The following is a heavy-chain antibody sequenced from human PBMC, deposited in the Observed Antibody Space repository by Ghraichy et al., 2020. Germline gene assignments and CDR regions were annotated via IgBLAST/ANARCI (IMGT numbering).Heavy chain of an antibody. CDR2: MNPDGSER. V-gene: IGHV3-7*03. J-gene: IGHJ4*02. D-gene: IGHD2-15*01. CDR1: EFIFSNSW. CDR3: ARDGGWSAFDY. Sequence: GESLNISCAASEFIFSNSWMDWVRQAPGKGLVLVASMNPDGSERYYVDSVKGRFTISRDNAKNSLYLQMNSLRAEDTAMYYCARDGGWSAFDYWGQGTLVTVSP.